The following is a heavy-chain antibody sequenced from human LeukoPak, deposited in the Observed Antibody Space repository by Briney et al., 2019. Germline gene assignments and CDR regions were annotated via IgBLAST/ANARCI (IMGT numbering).Heavy chain of an antibody. J-gene: IGHJ4*02. CDR3: TRHTSPTFDY. CDR1: GGTFSSYA. D-gene: IGHD2-2*01. CDR2: IIPIFGTA. Sequence: SVKVSCKASGGTFSSYAISWVRQAPGQGLEWMGGIIPIFGTANYAQKFQGRVTITKSTSINTAYMELSSLRSDDTAVYYCTRHTSPTFDYWGQGTLVTVSS. V-gene: IGHV1-69*05.